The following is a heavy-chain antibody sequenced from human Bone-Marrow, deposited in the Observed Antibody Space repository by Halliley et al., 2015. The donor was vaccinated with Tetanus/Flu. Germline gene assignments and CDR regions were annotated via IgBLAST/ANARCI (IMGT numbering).Heavy chain of an antibody. Sequence: TLSLTCAVSGGSISSGGYYWSWIRQPPGKGLEWIGYIYYSGSTYYNPSLKSRVTISVDTSKNQFSLKLSSVTAADTAVYYCARMYVHKGEAMDVWGHGTTVTVSS. CDR1: GGSISSGGYY. D-gene: IGHD3-10*01. V-gene: IGHV4-30-4*01. J-gene: IGHJ6*02. CDR2: IYYSGST. CDR3: ARMYVHKGEAMDV.